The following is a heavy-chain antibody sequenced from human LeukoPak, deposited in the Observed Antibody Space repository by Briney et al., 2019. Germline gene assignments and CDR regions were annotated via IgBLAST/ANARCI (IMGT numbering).Heavy chain of an antibody. D-gene: IGHD1-1*01. CDR3: ARQTGHDVLDY. Sequence: GGSLRLSCAVSGFTFSNYGMQWVRQAPGKGLEWVAVVSYDGSTKYYEDSVKGRFTISRDNSKNTLYLQMDSLRPEDTAVYYCARQTGHDVLDYWGQGTLVTVSS. V-gene: IGHV3-30*03. CDR2: VSYDGSTK. CDR1: GFTFSNYG. J-gene: IGHJ4*02.